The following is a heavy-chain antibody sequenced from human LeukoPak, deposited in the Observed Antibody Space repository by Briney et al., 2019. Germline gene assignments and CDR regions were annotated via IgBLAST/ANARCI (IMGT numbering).Heavy chain of an antibody. CDR3: ATGYSDSSGWFNWFDP. Sequence: ASVKVSCKVSGYTLTELSMHWVRQAPGKGLEWMGGFDPEDGETIYAQKFQGRVTMTEDTSTDTAYMELSSLRSEDTAMYYCATGYSDSSGWFNWFDPWGQGTLVTVSS. D-gene: IGHD6-19*01. CDR1: GYTLTELS. J-gene: IGHJ5*02. CDR2: FDPEDGET. V-gene: IGHV1-24*01.